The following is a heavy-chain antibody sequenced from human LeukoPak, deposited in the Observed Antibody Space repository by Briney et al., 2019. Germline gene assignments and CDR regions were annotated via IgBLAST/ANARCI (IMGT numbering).Heavy chain of an antibody. D-gene: IGHD3-9*01. CDR2: IVGSGSNT. CDR3: AKWGDYDILTGYYDSDY. J-gene: IGHJ4*02. Sequence: GRSLRLSCAASGFTFSNYAMSWVRQAPGKGLEWVSAIVGSGSNTYYADSVKGRFTISRDNPKNTLYLQMNSLRAEDTAVYYCAKWGDYDILTGYYDSDYWGQGTLVTVSS. CDR1: GFTFSNYA. V-gene: IGHV3-23*01.